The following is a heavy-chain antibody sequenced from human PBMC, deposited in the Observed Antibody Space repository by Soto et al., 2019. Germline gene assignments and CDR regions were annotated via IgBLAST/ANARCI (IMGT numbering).Heavy chain of an antibody. V-gene: IGHV3-23*01. Sequence: EVQLLESGGDLVQPGGSLRLSCAASGFTFNDYALTWVRQVPGKGLEWVSSLSSRGFSTHYAESVKGRFTISRDNIKNTLYLQMNSRKAEDTAVYYCASDRAVYGSNSICIDAFDIWGPVPLVTVSS. CDR1: GFTFNDYA. CDR2: LSSRGFST. CDR3: ASDRAVYGSNSICIDAFDI. D-gene: IGHD2-8*01. J-gene: IGHJ3*02.